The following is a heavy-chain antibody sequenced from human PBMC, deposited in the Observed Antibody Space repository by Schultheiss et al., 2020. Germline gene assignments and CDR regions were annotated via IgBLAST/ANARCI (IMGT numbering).Heavy chain of an antibody. V-gene: IGHV4-34*01. CDR3: ARLGHYDILTGYTPSNWFDP. CDR2: INHSGST. CDR1: GGSISSYY. D-gene: IGHD3-9*01. Sequence: SETLSLTCTVSGGSISSYYWSWIRQPAGKGLEWIGEINHSGSTNYNPSLKSRVTISVDTSKNQFSLKLSSVTAADTAVYYCARLGHYDILTGYTPSNWFDPWGQGNLGTVSS. J-gene: IGHJ5*02.